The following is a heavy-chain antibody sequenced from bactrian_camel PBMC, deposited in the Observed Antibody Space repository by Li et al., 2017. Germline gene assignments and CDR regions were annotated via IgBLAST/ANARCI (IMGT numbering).Heavy chain of an antibody. D-gene: IGHD6*01. CDR1: GNILTSRC. CDR2: LNDGDGST. Sequence: HVQLVESGGGSVETGGSLTLSCVVSGNILTSRCMGWFRQSPGKEREGVATLNDGDGSTTYAEFVKDRFTISKDNAKNTLYLQMNNLKPEDTALYYCAAGFAGCMVVTGPQGGAWINHTLTFGYWGQGTQVTVS. V-gene: IGHV3S54*01. J-gene: IGHJ6*01. CDR3: AAGFAGCMVVTGPQGGAWINHTLTFGY.